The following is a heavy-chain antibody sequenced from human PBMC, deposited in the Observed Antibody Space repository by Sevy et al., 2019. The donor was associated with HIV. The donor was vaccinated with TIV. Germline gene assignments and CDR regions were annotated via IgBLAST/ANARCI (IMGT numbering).Heavy chain of an antibody. CDR1: GFTFSRYG. Sequence: GGSLRLPCAASGFTFSRYGMHWVRQAPGKGLEWVAVISKDGSNKWYADSVKGRFTISRDNSKSTLYLQMNSLRAEDAAVYYCAKDGPDYFDYWGQRTLVTVSS. J-gene: IGHJ4*02. CDR3: AKDGPDYFDY. D-gene: IGHD2-2*01. CDR2: ISKDGSNK. V-gene: IGHV3-30*18.